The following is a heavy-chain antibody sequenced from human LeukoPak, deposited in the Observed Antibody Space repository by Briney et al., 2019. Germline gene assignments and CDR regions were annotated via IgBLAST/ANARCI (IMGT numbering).Heavy chain of an antibody. Sequence: ASVKVSCKASGYTFTTYGVNWVRQAPGQGLEWMGWINTDTGNPTYAQALKGQFVFSLDTSVNTAYLQISSLKTEDTAVYYCARESGWFDPWGQGNLVTVSS. CDR2: INTDTGNP. J-gene: IGHJ5*02. V-gene: IGHV7-4-1*02. CDR1: GYTFTTYG. CDR3: ARESGWFDP. D-gene: IGHD3-3*01.